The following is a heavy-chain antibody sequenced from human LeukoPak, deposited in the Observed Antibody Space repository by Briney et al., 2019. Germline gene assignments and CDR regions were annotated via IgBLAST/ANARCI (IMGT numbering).Heavy chain of an antibody. Sequence: SETLSLTCAVSGGSISSGDYSWSWIRQPPGKGLEGIGYIYHSGSTYYNPSLKSRVTISVDRSKNQFSLKLSSVTAADTAVYYCAREVLDSSGYYSSWYFDLWGRGTLVTVSS. CDR2: IYHSGST. D-gene: IGHD3-22*01. V-gene: IGHV4-30-2*01. CDR1: GGSISSGDYS. J-gene: IGHJ2*01. CDR3: AREVLDSSGYYSSWYFDL.